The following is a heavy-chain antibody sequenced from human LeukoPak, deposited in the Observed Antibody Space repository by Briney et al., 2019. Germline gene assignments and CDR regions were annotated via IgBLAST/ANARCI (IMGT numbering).Heavy chain of an antibody. Sequence: PGGSLRLSCVASGFTFSSHGMHWVRQAPGKGLEWVAVISNDGSKKLYGDPVKGRFTISRDDPKNTLYLQMNSLKTEDTAVYYCAKDRAFQAAGVTDYWGPGTLVTVSS. CDR3: AKDRAFQAAGVTDY. D-gene: IGHD3-10*01. J-gene: IGHJ4*02. V-gene: IGHV3-30*18. CDR1: GFTFSSHG. CDR2: ISNDGSKK.